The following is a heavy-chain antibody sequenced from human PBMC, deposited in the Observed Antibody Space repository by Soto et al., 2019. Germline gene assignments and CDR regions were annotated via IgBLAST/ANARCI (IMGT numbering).Heavy chain of an antibody. V-gene: IGHV1-18*01. D-gene: IGHD2-2*01. Sequence: ASVKVSCKASVYTFTSYGISWVRQAPGQGLEWMGWISAYNGNTNYAQKLQGRVTMTTDTSTSTAYMELRSLRSDDTAVYYCARDRVVVPAARDWFDPWGQGTLVTVSS. CDR2: ISAYNGNT. J-gene: IGHJ5*02. CDR1: VYTFTSYG. CDR3: ARDRVVVPAARDWFDP.